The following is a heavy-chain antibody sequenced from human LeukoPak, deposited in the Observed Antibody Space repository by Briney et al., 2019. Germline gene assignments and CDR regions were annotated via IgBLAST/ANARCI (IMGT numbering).Heavy chain of an antibody. CDR3: ARRLKRYCSGGSCYSWGFDY. D-gene: IGHD2-15*01. CDR2: INHSGST. J-gene: IGHJ4*02. V-gene: IGHV4-34*01. Sequence: PSETLSLTCAVYGGSFSGYYWSWIRQPPGKGLEWMGEINHSGSTNYNPSLKSRVTISVDTSKNQFSLKLSSVTAADTAVYYCARRLKRYCSGGSCYSWGFDYWGQGTLVTVSS. CDR1: GGSFSGYY.